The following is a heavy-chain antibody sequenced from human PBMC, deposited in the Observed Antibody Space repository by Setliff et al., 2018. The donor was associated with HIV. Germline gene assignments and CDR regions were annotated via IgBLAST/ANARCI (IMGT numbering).Heavy chain of an antibody. V-gene: IGHV3-21*04. J-gene: IGHJ4*02. D-gene: IGHD3-22*01. Sequence: GGSLRLSCAASGFTFSSYSMNWVRQAPGKGLEWVSSISSSSYYIYYADSVKGRFTISRDNAKNSLFLQMNSLRAEDTAVYYCAKSSNYYDSSGLHYFDYWGQGTLVTVSS. CDR3: AKSSNYYDSSGLHYFDY. CDR1: GFTFSSYS. CDR2: ISSSSYYI.